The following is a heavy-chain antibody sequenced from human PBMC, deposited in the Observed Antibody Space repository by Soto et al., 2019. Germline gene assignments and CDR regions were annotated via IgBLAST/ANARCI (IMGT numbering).Heavy chain of an antibody. V-gene: IGHV3-48*02. D-gene: IGHD3-3*02. CDR1: GFSFSVYS. CDR2: INGRDGAI. Sequence: GGSLRLSCAASGFSFSVYSMNWVRQAPGKGLEWVSYINGRDGAINYVDSVKGRFTISIDIAKNSLYLQMNSLRDEDTAVYFCARDHLWAFDYWGQGVLVTVSS. J-gene: IGHJ4*02. CDR3: ARDHLWAFDY.